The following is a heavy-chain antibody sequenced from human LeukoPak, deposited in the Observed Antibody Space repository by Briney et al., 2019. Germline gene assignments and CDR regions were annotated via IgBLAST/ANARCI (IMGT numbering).Heavy chain of an antibody. CDR2: INHSGST. CDR1: GGSFSGYY. Sequence: KPSETLSLTCAVYGGSFSGYYWSWIRQPPGKGLEWIGEINHSGSTNYNPSLKSRVTISVDTSKNQFSLKLTSVTAADTAVYYCARLNGYSYAYIDYWGQGTLVTVSS. D-gene: IGHD5-18*01. J-gene: IGHJ4*02. V-gene: IGHV4-34*01. CDR3: ARLNGYSYAYIDY.